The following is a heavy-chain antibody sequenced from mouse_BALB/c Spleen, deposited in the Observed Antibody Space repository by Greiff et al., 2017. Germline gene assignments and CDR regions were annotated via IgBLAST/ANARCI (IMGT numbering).Heavy chain of an antibody. D-gene: IGHD2-3*01. CDR1: GYTFTSYY. CDR3: TRSDGYNYAMDY. J-gene: IGHJ4*01. Sequence: VQLQQSGAELVKPGASVKLSCKASGYTFTSYYMYWVKQRPGQGLEWIGEINPSNGGTNFNEKFKSKATLTVDKSSSTAYMQLSSLTSEDSAVYYCTRSDGYNYAMDYWGQGTSVTVSS. V-gene: IGHV1S81*02. CDR2: INPSNGGT.